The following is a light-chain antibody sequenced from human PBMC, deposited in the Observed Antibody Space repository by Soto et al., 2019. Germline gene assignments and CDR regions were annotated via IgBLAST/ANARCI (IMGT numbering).Light chain of an antibody. CDR1: SSNIGSNY. CDR3: AAWDDSLSAL. Sequence: QSVLTRPTSASGTPGQRVTISCSGSSSNIGSNYVYWYQQLPGTAPKLLIYRNNQRPSGVPDRFSGSKSGTSASLAISGLRSEDEADYYCAAWDDSLSALFGGGTQLTVL. V-gene: IGLV1-47*01. J-gene: IGLJ2*01. CDR2: RNN.